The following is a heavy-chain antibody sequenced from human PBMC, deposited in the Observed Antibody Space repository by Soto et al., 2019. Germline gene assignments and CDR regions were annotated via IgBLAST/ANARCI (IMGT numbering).Heavy chain of an antibody. D-gene: IGHD6-19*01. Sequence: GESLKISCKGSGYSFTDFWINWVRQMPGKGLERMGRIDPRDSYTNFSPSFQGHVTISVDKSITTAYLHWSSLKASDTAMYYCARRGSSGLFTLMPFDIWGQGTMVTVSS. V-gene: IGHV5-10-1*01. J-gene: IGHJ3*02. CDR1: GYSFTDFW. CDR2: IDPRDSYT. CDR3: ARRGSSGLFTLMPFDI.